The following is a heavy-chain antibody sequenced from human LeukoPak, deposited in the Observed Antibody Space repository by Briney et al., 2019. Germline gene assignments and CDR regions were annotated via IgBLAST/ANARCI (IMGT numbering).Heavy chain of an antibody. CDR2: IYHTGNI. V-gene: IGHV4-59*01. CDR1: GASITSYY. CDR3: ARGEYYYGSGS. J-gene: IGHJ4*02. Sequence: SETLSLTCAVSGASITSYYWTWIRQPPGKGLEWIGYIYHTGNIKYNPSLNSRVTISIDTSKNQFSLKLSSVTAADTAVYYCARGEYYYGSGSWGQGTLVTVSS. D-gene: IGHD3-10*01.